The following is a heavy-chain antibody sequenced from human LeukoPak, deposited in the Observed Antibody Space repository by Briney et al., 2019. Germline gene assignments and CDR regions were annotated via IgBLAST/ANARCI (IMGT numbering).Heavy chain of an antibody. CDR3: VTRVKSTGDY. D-gene: IGHD1-14*01. Sequence: GGSLRLSCEGSGFTFSNVWTYWVRQASGKGLEWIGRIKTKTEGGTTEYAAPMKGRFTISRDDSKNTMYMQMNSLKTEDTAHYYCVTRVKSTGDYWGQGTLVTVSS. CDR1: GFTFSNVW. CDR2: IKTKTEGGTT. V-gene: IGHV3-15*01. J-gene: IGHJ4*02.